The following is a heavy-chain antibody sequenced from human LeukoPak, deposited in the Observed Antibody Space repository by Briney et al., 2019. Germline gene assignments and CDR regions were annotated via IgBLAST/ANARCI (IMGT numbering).Heavy chain of an antibody. V-gene: IGHV3-33*01. CDR2: IWYDGSNK. D-gene: IGHD3-10*01. CDR3: ARDHYYGSARYYLDYCYYMDV. CDR1: GFTFSSYG. Sequence: GGSLRHSCAASGFTFSSYGMHWVRQAPGKGLEWVAVIWYDGSNKYYADSVKGRFTISRDNSKNTLYLQMNSLRAEDTAVYYCARDHYYGSARYYLDYCYYMDVWGKGTTVTVSS. J-gene: IGHJ6*03.